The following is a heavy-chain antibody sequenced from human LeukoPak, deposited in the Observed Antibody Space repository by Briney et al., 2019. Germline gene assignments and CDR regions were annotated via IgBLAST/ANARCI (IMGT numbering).Heavy chain of an antibody. V-gene: IGHV3-30*02. D-gene: IGHD2-2*01. CDR1: GFTFSSYW. CDR3: AKDVLDCSSTTCYGGDYFYYYMDV. Sequence: GGSLRLSCAASGFTFSSYWMSWVRQAPGKGLEWVAYILYDGSNKYYADSVKGRFTISRDNSKNTLYLQMNSLRAEDTAVYYCAKDVLDCSSTTCYGGDYFYYYMDVWGKGTTVTISS. J-gene: IGHJ6*03. CDR2: ILYDGSNK.